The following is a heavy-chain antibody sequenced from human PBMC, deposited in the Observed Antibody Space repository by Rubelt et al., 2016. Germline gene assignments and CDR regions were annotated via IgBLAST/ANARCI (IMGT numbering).Heavy chain of an antibody. V-gene: IGHV3-30*02. Sequence: QAPGKGLEWVAVVRFDGTRTYYADSVRGRFTMTRDNSRSTLYLQMNSLRAEDTAVYYCAKEIRVLVGAASAFDYWGQGTLVTVSS. CDR2: VRFDGTRT. J-gene: IGHJ4*02. D-gene: IGHD1-26*01. CDR3: AKEIRVLVGAASAFDY.